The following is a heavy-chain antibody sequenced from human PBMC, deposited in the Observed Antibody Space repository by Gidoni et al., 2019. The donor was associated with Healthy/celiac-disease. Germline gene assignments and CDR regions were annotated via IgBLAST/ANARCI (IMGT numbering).Heavy chain of an antibody. CDR2: IKSKTDGGTT. CDR3: TTDGFALGYYYDSSGYDY. D-gene: IGHD3-22*01. Sequence: GGSLRLSCAASGFTFSNAWMSWVRQAPGKGLEWVGRIKSKTDGGTTDYAAPVKGRFTISRDDSKNTLYLQMNSLKTEDTAVYYCTTDGFALGYYYDSSGYDYWGQGTLVTVSS. CDR1: GFTFSNAW. J-gene: IGHJ4*02. V-gene: IGHV3-15*01.